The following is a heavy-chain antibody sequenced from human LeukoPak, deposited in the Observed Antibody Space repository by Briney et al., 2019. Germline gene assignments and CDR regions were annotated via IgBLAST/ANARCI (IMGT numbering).Heavy chain of an antibody. CDR1: GYTFTSYG. Sequence: ASVTVSFKASGYTFTSYGISWVRQAPGQGLEWMGWISAYNGNTNYTQKLQGRVTMTTDTSTSTAYMELRSLRSDDTAVYYCARDLAYYDFWSGTTPFDYWGQGTLVTVSS. CDR2: ISAYNGNT. D-gene: IGHD3-3*01. CDR3: ARDLAYYDFWSGTTPFDY. V-gene: IGHV1-18*01. J-gene: IGHJ4*02.